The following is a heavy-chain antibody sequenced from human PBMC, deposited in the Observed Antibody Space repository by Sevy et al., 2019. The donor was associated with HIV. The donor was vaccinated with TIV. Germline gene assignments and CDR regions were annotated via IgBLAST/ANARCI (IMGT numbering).Heavy chain of an antibody. V-gene: IGHV3-13*01. CDR3: ARGHYGSGTDAFDI. J-gene: IGHJ3*02. CDR1: GFTFSSYD. CDR2: IGTAGDT. Sequence: RGSLRLSCAASGFTFSSYDMHWVRQATGKGLEWVSAIGTAGDTYYPGSVKGRFTISRENAKNSLYLQMNSLRAGDTAVYYCARGHYGSGTDAFDIWGQGTMVTVSS. D-gene: IGHD3-10*01.